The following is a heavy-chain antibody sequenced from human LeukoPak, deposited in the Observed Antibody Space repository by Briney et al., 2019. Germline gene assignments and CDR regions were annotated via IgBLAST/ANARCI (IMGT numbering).Heavy chain of an antibody. CDR3: ARGGGRTPDY. V-gene: IGHV4-39*07. CDR2: IYYSGST. D-gene: IGHD1-14*01. Sequence: SETLSLTCTVSGGSISSSSYYWGWIRQPPGKGLEWIGSIYYSGSTYYNPSLKSRVTISVDTSKNRFSLKLSSVTAADTAVYYCARGGGRTPDYWGQGTLVTVSS. J-gene: IGHJ4*02. CDR1: GGSISSSSYY.